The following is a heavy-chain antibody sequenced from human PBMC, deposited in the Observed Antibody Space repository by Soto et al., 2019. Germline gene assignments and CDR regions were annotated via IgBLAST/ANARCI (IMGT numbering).Heavy chain of an antibody. J-gene: IGHJ5*02. CDR1: GNTFTNFG. CDR3: ARVIPGAEAWFDP. CDR2: ISAYTDDP. D-gene: IGHD2-2*01. Sequence: ASVKVSCKASGNTFTNFGVTWVRQAPGKGLEWMGWISAYTDDPNYAQKFQGRVTMTIDTSTSTAYLDLRSLTSDDTAVYYCARVIPGAEAWFDPWGQGTLVTVS. V-gene: IGHV1-18*01.